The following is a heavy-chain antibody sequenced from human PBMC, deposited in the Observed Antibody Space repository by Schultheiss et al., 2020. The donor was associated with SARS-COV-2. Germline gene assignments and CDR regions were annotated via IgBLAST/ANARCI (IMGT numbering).Heavy chain of an antibody. CDR2: INSDGSST. J-gene: IGHJ6*02. V-gene: IGHV3-74*01. D-gene: IGHD2-15*01. Sequence: GGSLRLSCAASGFTFSSYWMHWVRQAPGKGLVWVSRINSDGSSTSYADSVKGRFIISRDNAKNTLYLQMNSLRAEDTAVYYCATLGYCSGGSCYSDDIYYYGMDVWGQGTTVTVSS. CDR3: ATLGYCSGGSCYSDDIYYYGMDV. CDR1: GFTFSSYW.